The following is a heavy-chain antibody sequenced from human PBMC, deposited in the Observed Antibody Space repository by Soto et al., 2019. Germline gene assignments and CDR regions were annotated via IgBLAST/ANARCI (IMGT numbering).Heavy chain of an antibody. CDR2: IKSISDGGTT. D-gene: IGHD3-10*01. CDR1: GFTFSNAW. CDR3: AKDGDLILWFGESKFDY. V-gene: IGHV3-15*01. J-gene: IGHJ4*02. Sequence: GGSLRLSCAASGFTFSNAWMSWVRQAPGKGLEWVGRIKSISDGGTTDYAAPVKGRFTISRDDSKNTLYLQMNSLKTEDTAVYYCAKDGDLILWFGESKFDYWGQGTLVTVSS.